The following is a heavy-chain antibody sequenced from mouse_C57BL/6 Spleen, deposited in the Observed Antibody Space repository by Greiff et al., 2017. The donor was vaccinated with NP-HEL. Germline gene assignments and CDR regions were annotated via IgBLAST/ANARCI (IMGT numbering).Heavy chain of an antibody. CDR2: LSNGGGST. D-gene: IGHD2-4*01. J-gene: IGHJ3*01. V-gene: IGHV5-12*01. Sequence: EVQLVESGGGLVQPGGSLTLSCAASGFTFSDYYMYWVRQTPEKRLEWVAYLSNGGGSTYYPDPVKGRFTISRDNAKNTLYLQMSRLKSEDTAMYYCARPYYDYDGGFAYWGQGTLVTVAA. CDR1: GFTFSDYY. CDR3: ARPYYDYDGGFAY.